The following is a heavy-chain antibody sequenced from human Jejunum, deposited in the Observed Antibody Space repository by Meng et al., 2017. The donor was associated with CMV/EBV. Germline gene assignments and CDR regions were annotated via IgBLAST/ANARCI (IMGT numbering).Heavy chain of an antibody. CDR2: ISTYNGKT. CDR1: GYTFFSYD. D-gene: IGHD1-26*01. Sequence: QVQLGKYGAEVKKPGASVNVSCKASGYTFFSYDITWVRQAPGQGLEWMGWISTYNGKTNFAQKLLGRVTMTTDTSTNTAYMELRSLRSDDTAIYYCARGIVGTTIDLWGRGTLVTVSS. V-gene: IGHV1-18*01. CDR3: ARGIVGTTIDL. J-gene: IGHJ5*02.